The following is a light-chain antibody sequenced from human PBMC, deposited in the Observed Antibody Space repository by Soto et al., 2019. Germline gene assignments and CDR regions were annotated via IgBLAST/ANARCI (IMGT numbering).Light chain of an antibody. CDR1: SSDGGGYNY. CDR3: SSYTSSSTYV. J-gene: IGLJ1*01. V-gene: IGLV2-14*01. Sequence: QSVLNQPASVSGSPGQSITISCAGTSSDGGGYNYVSWYQQHPGKAPKLMIYEVSNRPSGVSNRFSGSKSGNTASLTISGLQAEDEADYYCSSYTSSSTYVFGTGTKVTVL. CDR2: EVS.